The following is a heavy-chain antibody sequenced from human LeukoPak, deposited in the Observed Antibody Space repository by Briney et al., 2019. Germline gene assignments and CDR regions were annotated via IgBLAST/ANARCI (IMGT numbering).Heavy chain of an antibody. J-gene: IGHJ6*02. CDR2: IHYDGGNT. CDR1: GFSFSSWD. V-gene: IGHV3-33*01. D-gene: IGHD1-1*01. Sequence: SLRLSCAASGFSFSSWDMHWVRQAPGKGLEWVADIHYDGGNTHYADSVKGRFTISRDNPKNTLDLQMNSLRAEDTAVYYCARARKTKGGIAVWGQGTTVTVSS. CDR3: ARARKTKGGIAV.